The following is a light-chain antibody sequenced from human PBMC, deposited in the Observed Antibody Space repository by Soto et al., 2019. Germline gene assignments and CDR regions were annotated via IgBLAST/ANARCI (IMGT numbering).Light chain of an antibody. J-gene: IGKJ1*01. V-gene: IGKV3-20*01. Sequence: EIVMTQSPATLSVSPGYIATRSCRASQSVTSNFAWYQKTPGQAPRLLIYGASTRATGIPDRFSGSGSGTDFTLTISRLEPEDFAVYYCQQCGSSGTFGQGTKVDIK. CDR3: QQCGSSGT. CDR2: GAS. CDR1: QSVTSN.